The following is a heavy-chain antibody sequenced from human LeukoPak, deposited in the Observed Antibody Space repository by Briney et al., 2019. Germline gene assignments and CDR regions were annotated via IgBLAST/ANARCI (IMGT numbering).Heavy chain of an antibody. CDR1: RFTFSSYA. D-gene: IGHD6-13*01. CDR3: AKAIAAPVWYFDL. Sequence: GGSLRLSCAASRFTFSSYAMSWVRQAPGKGLEWVSTISCRGDSTYYADSVKGRFTISRDNSRNTLYLQMNTLRAEDTAVYYCAKAIAAPVWYFDLWGRGTLVTVSS. CDR2: ISCRGDST. V-gene: IGHV3-23*01. J-gene: IGHJ2*01.